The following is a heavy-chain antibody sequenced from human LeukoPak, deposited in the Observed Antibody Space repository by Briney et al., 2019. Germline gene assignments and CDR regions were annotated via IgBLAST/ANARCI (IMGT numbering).Heavy chain of an antibody. J-gene: IGHJ4*02. V-gene: IGHV1-2*06. CDR1: GYTFTGYY. CDR2: INPNSGGT. CDR3: ARDTTMVRGVIKRARFDY. Sequence: ASVKVSCKASGYTFTGYYMHWVRQAPGQGLEWTGRINPNSGGTNYAQKFQGRVTMTRDTSISTAYMELSRLRSDDTAVYYCARDTTMVRGVIKRARFDYWGQGTLVTVSS. D-gene: IGHD3-10*01.